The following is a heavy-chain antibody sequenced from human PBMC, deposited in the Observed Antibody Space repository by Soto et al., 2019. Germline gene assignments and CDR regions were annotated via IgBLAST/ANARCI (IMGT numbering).Heavy chain of an antibody. CDR3: AAAGGGGGY. CDR1: GFTVSNNY. V-gene: IGHV3-53*01. Sequence: EVQLVESGGGLIQPGGSLRLSCAVSGFTVSNNYMSWVRQAPGKGLEGVSVIYSGGYTAYGDSVKGRFTISRDNSKNTLYLQKKRRRPGDTPVFFWAAAGGGGGYWGQGTLVTVSS. D-gene: IGHD2-15*01. J-gene: IGHJ4*02. CDR2: IYSGGYT.